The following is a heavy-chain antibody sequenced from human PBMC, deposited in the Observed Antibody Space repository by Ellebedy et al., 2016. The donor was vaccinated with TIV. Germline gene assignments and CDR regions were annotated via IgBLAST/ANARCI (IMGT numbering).Heavy chain of an antibody. CDR2: ISSSSSYI. D-gene: IGHD5-12*01. CDR1: GFTFRSYS. Sequence: LSLTXAASGFTFRSYSMNWVRQAPGKGLEWVSSISSSSSYIYYADSVKGRFTISRDNAKNSLYLQMNSLRAEDTAVYYCASRGYSGYDFDYWGQGTLVTVSS. J-gene: IGHJ4*02. CDR3: ASRGYSGYDFDY. V-gene: IGHV3-21*04.